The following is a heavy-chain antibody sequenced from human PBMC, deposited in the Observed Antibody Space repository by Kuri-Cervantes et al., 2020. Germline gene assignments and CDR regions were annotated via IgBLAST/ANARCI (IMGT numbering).Heavy chain of an antibody. D-gene: IGHD6-19*01. CDR1: GFTFDDYA. J-gene: IGHJ3*02. CDR2: ISWDGGST. Sequence: GESLKISCAASGFTFDDYAMHWVRQAPGKGLEWVSLISWDGGSTYYADSVKGRFTISRDNSKNSPYLQMNSLRADDTALYYCAKLQGDGSGWPLNAFDIWGQGTMVTVSS. CDR3: AKLQGDGSGWPLNAFDI. V-gene: IGHV3-43D*04.